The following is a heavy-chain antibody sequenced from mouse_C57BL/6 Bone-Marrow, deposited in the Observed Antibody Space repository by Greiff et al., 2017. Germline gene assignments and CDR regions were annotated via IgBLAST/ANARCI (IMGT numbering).Heavy chain of an antibody. J-gene: IGHJ1*03. D-gene: IGHD2-2*01. CDR2: ISYDGSN. V-gene: IGHV3-6*01. CDR3: AKWLRRDWYFDV. CDR1: GYSITSGYY. Sequence: VQLKESGPGLVKPSQSLSLTCSVTGYSITSGYYWNWIRQFPGNKLEWMGYISYDGSNNYNPSLKNRISITRDTSKNQFFLKLNSVTTEDTATYYCAKWLRRDWYFDVWGTGTTVTVSS.